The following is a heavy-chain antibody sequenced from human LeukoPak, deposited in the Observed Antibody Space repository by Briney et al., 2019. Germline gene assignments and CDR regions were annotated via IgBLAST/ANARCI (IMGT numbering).Heavy chain of an antibody. CDR3: ATPTGSYPGGFDN. J-gene: IGHJ4*02. CDR1: GFTFSTYA. D-gene: IGHD1-26*01. V-gene: IGHV3-23*01. CDR2: ISGSHNTT. Sequence: GGSLRLSCAASGFTFSTYAMSWVRQAPGRGLEWVSSISGSHNTTYSADSVKGRFTISRDNSRNTLYLQMNSLRVEDTAIYYCATPTGSYPGGFDNWGQGTLDTVSS.